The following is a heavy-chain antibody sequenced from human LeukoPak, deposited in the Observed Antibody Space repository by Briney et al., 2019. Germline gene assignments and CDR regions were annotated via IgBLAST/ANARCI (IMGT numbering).Heavy chain of an antibody. CDR3: ASGLAYCGGDCYGY. CDR2: ISSSSSYI. Sequence: GGSLRLSCAASGFTFSSYSLKWVRQAPGQGLVWVSSISSSSSYIYYADSVKGRFTISRDNAKNSLYLQMNSLRAEDTAVYYCASGLAYCGGDCYGYWGQGTLVTVSS. V-gene: IGHV3-21*01. J-gene: IGHJ4*02. D-gene: IGHD2-21*02. CDR1: GFTFSSYS.